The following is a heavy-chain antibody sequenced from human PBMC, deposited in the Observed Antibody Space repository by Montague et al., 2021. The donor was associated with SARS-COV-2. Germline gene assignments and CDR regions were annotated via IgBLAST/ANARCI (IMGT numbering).Heavy chain of an antibody. V-gene: IGHV4-39*02. Sequence: SETLSLTCSVSGDSISRSHYFWAWIRQPPGMGLEWLGRIYFTGKTYYHPSLKSRVTISIDTSKNHFSLRMSPVTPADSAVFYCARWGLNNAFDIWGLGTMITISS. J-gene: IGHJ3*02. CDR3: ARWGLNNAFDI. CDR2: IYFTGKT. D-gene: IGHD1/OR15-1a*01. CDR1: GDSISRSHYF.